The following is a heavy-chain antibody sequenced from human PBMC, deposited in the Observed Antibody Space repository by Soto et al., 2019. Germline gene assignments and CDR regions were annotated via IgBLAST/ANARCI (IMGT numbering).Heavy chain of an antibody. V-gene: IGHV1-18*01. CDR3: ARHHGPTTSENWFDP. Sequence: QVHLVQSGVEVKTPGASVKVSCQASGYTFFTYYIIWLRQAPGQGLEWMGWISTYSGDTKYAQKFQVRVTMTTDTYTTSAYLELRSLRSDDSAVYYCARHHGPTTSENWFDPWGQGTLVTVSS. J-gene: IGHJ5*02. D-gene: IGHD5-12*01. CDR1: GYTFFTYY. CDR2: ISTYSGDT.